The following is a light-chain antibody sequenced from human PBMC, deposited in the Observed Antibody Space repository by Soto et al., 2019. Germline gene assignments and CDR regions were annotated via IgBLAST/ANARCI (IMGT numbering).Light chain of an antibody. CDR1: SSDVGGYNY. CDR3: SSYTSSRTLV. J-gene: IGLJ1*01. CDR2: DVS. Sequence: QSALTQPASVSGSPGQSITISCTGTSSDVGGYNYVSWYQQHPGKAPKLMIYDVSNRPSGVSNRVSGSKSGNTASLTISGLQAEDEADYYCSSYTSSRTLVFGTGTKVTVL. V-gene: IGLV2-14*01.